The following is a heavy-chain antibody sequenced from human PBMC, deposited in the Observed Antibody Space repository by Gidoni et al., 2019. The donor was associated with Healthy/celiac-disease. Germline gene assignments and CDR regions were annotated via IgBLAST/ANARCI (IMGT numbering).Heavy chain of an antibody. V-gene: IGHV4-30-4*01. CDR3: ARASTYYYDSRPGPFDY. CDR2: TYYSGSN. D-gene: IGHD3-22*01. CDR1: GGSLSSGDYY. Sequence: QLQLQESGPGLVQPSQTLSLTCTVPGGSLSSGDYYWSWIRQPPGKGLEWIGYTYYSGSNYYNPSLKSRVTISVDTSKNQFSLKLGSVTAADTAVYYCARASTYYYDSRPGPFDYWGQGTLVTVSS. J-gene: IGHJ4*02.